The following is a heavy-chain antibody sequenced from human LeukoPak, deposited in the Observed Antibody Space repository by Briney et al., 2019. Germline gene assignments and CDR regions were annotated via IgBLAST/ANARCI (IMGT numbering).Heavy chain of an antibody. V-gene: IGHV3-23*01. CDR1: GFTFSSYA. CDR3: AKRSGYEPGDEWFDP. Sequence: GGSLRLSCAASGFTFSSYAMSWVPQAPGKGLEWVSAISGSGGSTYYADSVKGRFTISRDNSKNTLYLQMNSLRAEDTAVYYCAKRSGYEPGDEWFDPWGQGTLVTVSS. D-gene: IGHD5-12*01. J-gene: IGHJ5*02. CDR2: ISGSGGST.